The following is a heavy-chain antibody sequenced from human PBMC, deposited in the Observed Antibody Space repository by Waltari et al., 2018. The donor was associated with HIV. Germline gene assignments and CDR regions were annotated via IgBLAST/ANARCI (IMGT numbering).Heavy chain of an antibody. V-gene: IGHV4-39*01. J-gene: IGHJ2*01. D-gene: IGHD1-26*01. CDR1: GGSISNCNYF. Sequence: QLHLQESGPGLVKPSETLSLTCTVSGGSISNCNYFWGWIRQPPGKGLEWIGRIYYSGTSYYTPSLKIRVTISVATSETEFSLQLRIVTATDTALEYCARRALRVGASYWYFDLWGRGPLVTVSA. CDR2: IYYSGTS. CDR3: ARRALRVGASYWYFDL.